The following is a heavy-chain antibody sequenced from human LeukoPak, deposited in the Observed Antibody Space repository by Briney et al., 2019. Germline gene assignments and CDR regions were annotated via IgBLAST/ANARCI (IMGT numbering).Heavy chain of an antibody. CDR1: GYTFSNYG. V-gene: IGHV1-18*01. CDR3: ARDNDKVVDH. Sequence: VASVKVSCKTSGYTFSNYGISWVRQAPGQGLEWMGWITAYNGNRLYAQRFQGRITLTTDTSTSTSYMELRSLEYDDTAIYYCARDNDKVVDHWGQGTLVIVSS. D-gene: IGHD1-1*01. J-gene: IGHJ4*01. CDR2: ITAYNGNR.